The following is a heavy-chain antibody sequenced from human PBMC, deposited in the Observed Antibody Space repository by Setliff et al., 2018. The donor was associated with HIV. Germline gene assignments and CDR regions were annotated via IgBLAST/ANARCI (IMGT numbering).Heavy chain of an antibody. Sequence: ASVKVSCKTSGYMFIAYGMSWVRRAPGQGLEWMGWIGPYNDRTEYAQGFQGRVSLTIDTSASTAYRELRSLRSDDTAVYYCARDRTEVVVDGPHDVFDVWGRGTMGTVSS. V-gene: IGHV1-18*01. J-gene: IGHJ3*01. CDR3: ARDRTEVVVDGPHDVFDV. D-gene: IGHD2-15*01. CDR1: GYMFIAYG. CDR2: IGPYNDRT.